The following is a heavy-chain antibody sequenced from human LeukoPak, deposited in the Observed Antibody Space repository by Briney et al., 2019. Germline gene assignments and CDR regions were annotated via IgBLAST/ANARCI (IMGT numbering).Heavy chain of an antibody. J-gene: IGHJ6*03. D-gene: IGHD2-2*01. CDR3: ARDGPAAMPVPYYYYMDV. V-gene: IGHV3-64*01. Sequence: GGSLRLSCAASGITFSSYAMHWVRQAPGKGLEYVSAISSNGGSTYYANSVKGRFTISRDNSKNTLYLQMGSLRAEDMAVYYCARDGPAAMPVPYYYYMDVWGKGTTVTVSS. CDR1: GITFSSYA. CDR2: ISSNGGST.